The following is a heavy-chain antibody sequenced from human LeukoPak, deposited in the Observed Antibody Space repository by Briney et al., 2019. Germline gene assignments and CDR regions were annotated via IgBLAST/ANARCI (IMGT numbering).Heavy chain of an antibody. Sequence: GGSLRLSCAASGFTFSNCSMNWVRQAPGKGLEWVSSISSSSSYIYYADSVKGRFTISRDNAKNPLYLQMSSLRAEDTAVYYCARDSGIITAFDYWGQGTLVTVSS. CDR1: GFTFSNCS. CDR3: ARDSGIITAFDY. V-gene: IGHV3-21*01. J-gene: IGHJ4*02. CDR2: ISSSSSYI. D-gene: IGHD3-10*01.